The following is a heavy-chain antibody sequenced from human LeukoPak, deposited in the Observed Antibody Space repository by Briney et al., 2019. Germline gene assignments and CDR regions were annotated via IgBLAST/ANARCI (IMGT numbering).Heavy chain of an antibody. Sequence: SETLSLTCTVSGGSISSSSYYWGWIRQPPGKGLEWIGSIYYSGDTNYNPSLKSRVTMSLDTSKNQVSLRLSSVTAADTAVYYCARHPFATPLDYWGRGTLLTVSS. CDR1: GGSISSSSYY. CDR2: IYYSGDT. CDR3: ARHPFATPLDY. J-gene: IGHJ4*01. D-gene: IGHD2-15*01. V-gene: IGHV4-39*01.